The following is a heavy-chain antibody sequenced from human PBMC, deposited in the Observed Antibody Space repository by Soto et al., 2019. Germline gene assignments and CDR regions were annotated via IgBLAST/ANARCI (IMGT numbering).Heavy chain of an antibody. CDR3: ARVHCSAGTCLDGLDF. J-gene: IGHJ6*02. V-gene: IGHV6-1*01. D-gene: IGHD2-15*01. Sequence: LSLTCVISGDSVSSNGACWNWIRQSPSRGLQWLGRIYYRSKWFHDYAASVESRMAINPDTSRNQFSLQLNYVTPEDTAVYYCARVHCSAGTCLDGLDFWGQGTTVTVSS. CDR1: GDSVSSNGAC. CDR2: IYYRSKWFH.